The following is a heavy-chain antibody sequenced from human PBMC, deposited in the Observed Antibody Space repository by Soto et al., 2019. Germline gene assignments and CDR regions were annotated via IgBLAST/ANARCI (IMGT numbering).Heavy chain of an antibody. J-gene: IGHJ6*02. V-gene: IGHV3-30*03. CDR3: XXXXXXXXXXXXXDV. CDR2: ISYDGSNK. CDR1: GFTFSSYG. Sequence: QVQLVESGGGVVQPGRSLRLSCAASGFTFSSYGMXXXXXXXXXXXXXVAVISYDGSNKYYADSVKGRFTISRDNSKXXXXXXXXXXXXXXXXXXXXXXXXXXXXXXXXXDVWGQGTTVTVSS.